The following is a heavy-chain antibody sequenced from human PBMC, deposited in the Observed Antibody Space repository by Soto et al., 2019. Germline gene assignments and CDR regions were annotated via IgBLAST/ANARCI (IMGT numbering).Heavy chain of an antibody. Sequence: PWGSLRLSCAASGYTFSDYYLSWIRQAPGKGLEWISYIDTSSTKIYYADSVRGRFTISRDNGKNSLFLEMNNLRVEDTAVYFCASHYDLWTGYLSPVDYWGRGTLVTVSS. V-gene: IGHV3-11*01. J-gene: IGHJ4*02. CDR2: IDTSSTKI. D-gene: IGHD3-3*01. CDR1: GYTFSDYY. CDR3: ASHYDLWTGYLSPVDY.